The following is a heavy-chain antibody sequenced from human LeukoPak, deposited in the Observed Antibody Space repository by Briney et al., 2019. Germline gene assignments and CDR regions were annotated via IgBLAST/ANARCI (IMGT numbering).Heavy chain of an antibody. CDR3: ARDRRGSRYGHGGYYYYMDV. Sequence: SETLSLTCTVSGGSISSHYWSWIRQPPRKGLEWIGYISYSGSTNYNPSLKSRVALSVDTSKNQFSLRLSSVTAADTAVYYCARDRRGSRYGHGGYYYYMDVWGKGTTVTVSS. CDR1: GGSISSHY. V-gene: IGHV4-59*11. CDR2: ISYSGST. J-gene: IGHJ6*03. D-gene: IGHD5-18*01.